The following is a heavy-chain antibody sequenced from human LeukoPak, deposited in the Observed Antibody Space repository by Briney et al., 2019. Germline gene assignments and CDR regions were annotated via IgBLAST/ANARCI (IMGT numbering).Heavy chain of an antibody. J-gene: IGHJ4*02. D-gene: IGHD1-1*01. CDR1: GFTLSSYV. Sequence: GGSLRLSCVVSGFTLSSYVVTWVRQAPGKGLEWVSAISGGGGDTFYADSVKGRFTVSRDNSRNTLYLQMSSLRAEDTAVYYCAKGQRPSPWAYYFDSWGQGTLVTVSS. CDR3: AKGQRPSPWAYYFDS. CDR2: ISGGGGDT. V-gene: IGHV3-23*01.